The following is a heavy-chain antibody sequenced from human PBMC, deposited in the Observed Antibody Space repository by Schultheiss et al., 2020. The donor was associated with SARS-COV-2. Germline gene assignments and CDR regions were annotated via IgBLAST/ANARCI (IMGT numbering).Heavy chain of an antibody. J-gene: IGHJ6*02. CDR3: ARRGGSYSGMDV. D-gene: IGHD3-16*01. CDR2: INPNSGGT. V-gene: IGHV1-2*04. Sequence: ASVKVSCKASGYTFTSYGISWVRQAPGQGLEWMGWINPNSGGTNYAQKFQGWVTMTTDTSISTAYMELSRLRSDDTAVYYCARRGGSYSGMDVWGQGTTVTVSS. CDR1: GYTFTSYG.